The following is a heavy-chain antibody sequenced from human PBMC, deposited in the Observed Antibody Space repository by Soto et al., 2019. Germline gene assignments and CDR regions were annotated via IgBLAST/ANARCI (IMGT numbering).Heavy chain of an antibody. Sequence: PGGSLRLSCAASGFTFSSYGMHWVRQAPGKGLEWVAVISYDGSNKYYADSVKGRFTISRDNSKNTLYLQMNSLRAEDTAVYYCAKEPMITFGGVIVYYFDYWGQGTLVTVSS. J-gene: IGHJ4*02. V-gene: IGHV3-30*18. CDR2: ISYDGSNK. CDR1: GFTFSSYG. CDR3: AKEPMITFGGVIVYYFDY. D-gene: IGHD3-16*02.